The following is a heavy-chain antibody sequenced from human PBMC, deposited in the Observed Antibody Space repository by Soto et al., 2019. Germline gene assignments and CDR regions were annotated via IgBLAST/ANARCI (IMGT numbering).Heavy chain of an antibody. D-gene: IGHD2-8*01. CDR3: ARGWGKYFGVNDF. CDR2: ISGYGGKR. J-gene: IGHJ4*02. CDR1: GYTFNTFG. Sequence: IQLVQSAGAVKRPGASVKVSCKASGYTFNTFGVTWVRQAPGQGLEWMGCISGYGGKRDYSRKLQGRITLTADPSTSTSYMELRNLTSDDTAVYYCARGWGKYFGVNDFWVQGTMVTVSS. V-gene: IGHV1-18*01.